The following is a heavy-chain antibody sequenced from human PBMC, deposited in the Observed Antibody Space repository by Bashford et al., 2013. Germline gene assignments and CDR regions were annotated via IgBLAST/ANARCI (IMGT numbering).Heavy chain of an antibody. V-gene: IGHV4-39*01. Sequence: SETLSLTCTVTGGSIKNSSYHWGWVRQPPGKGLEWIGSIYHGGSTYDSPSFKGRISTSLDTSKNQFSLKLTSLTAADTAMYYCASLLYFDPSGYSYFDSWGQGIPVTVSS. J-gene: IGHJ4*02. CDR3: ASLLYFDPSGYSYFDS. CDR1: GGSIKNSSYH. D-gene: IGHD3-22*01. CDR2: IYHGGST.